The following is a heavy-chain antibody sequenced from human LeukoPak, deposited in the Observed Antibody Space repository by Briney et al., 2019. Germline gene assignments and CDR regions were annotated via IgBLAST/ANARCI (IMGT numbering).Heavy chain of an antibody. CDR1: GFTLSNYW. CDR2: IDQDGGET. Sequence: PGGSLRLSCAGSGFTLSNYWMSWVRQAPGKGPEWVANIDQDGGETNYVGSVKGRFTISRDDAKNSLFLQMNSLRAEDTAVYYCARADSTDGFDIWGQGTMVTVSS. J-gene: IGHJ3*02. V-gene: IGHV3-7*04. CDR3: ARADSTDGFDI. D-gene: IGHD3/OR15-3a*01.